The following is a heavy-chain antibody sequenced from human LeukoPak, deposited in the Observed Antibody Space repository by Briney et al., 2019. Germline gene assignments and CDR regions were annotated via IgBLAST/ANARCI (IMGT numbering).Heavy chain of an antibody. Sequence: ASVKVSCKASGYTFTGYYMHWVRQAPGQGLEWMGWMNPDSGNIGYAQKFQGRVTFTRDTSINTAYMELSSLRPEDTAVYYCARRVRDSIGWYEWFDPWGQGTQVTVSS. J-gene: IGHJ5*02. CDR3: ARRVRDSIGWYEWFDP. CDR1: GYTFTGYY. CDR2: MNPDSGNI. D-gene: IGHD6-19*01. V-gene: IGHV1-8*03.